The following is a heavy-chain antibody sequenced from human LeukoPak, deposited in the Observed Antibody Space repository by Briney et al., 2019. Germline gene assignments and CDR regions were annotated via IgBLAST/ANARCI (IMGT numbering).Heavy chain of an antibody. D-gene: IGHD1-14*01. Sequence: AVKVSCKASGGTFSSYAISRVRQAPGQGLEWMGGIIPIFGTANYAQKFQGRVTITTDESTSTAYMELSSLRSEDTAVYYCARDRGRITGTRGYFDYWGQGTLVTVSS. V-gene: IGHV1-69*05. CDR3: ARDRGRITGTRGYFDY. J-gene: IGHJ4*02. CDR1: GGTFSSYA. CDR2: IIPIFGTA.